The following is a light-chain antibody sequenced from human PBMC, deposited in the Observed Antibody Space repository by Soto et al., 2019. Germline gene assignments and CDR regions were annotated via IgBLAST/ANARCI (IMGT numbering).Light chain of an antibody. Sequence: QSVLTQPPSASGTPGQRVTISCSGSSSNIGSNYVYWYQQLPGTAPKLLIYRNNERPSGVPDRFSGSKSGTSASLAISGLRSEDEAEYYCAAWDDSLSDVLFGGGTQLTVL. CDR2: RNN. CDR1: SSNIGSNY. V-gene: IGLV1-47*01. J-gene: IGLJ2*01. CDR3: AAWDDSLSDVL.